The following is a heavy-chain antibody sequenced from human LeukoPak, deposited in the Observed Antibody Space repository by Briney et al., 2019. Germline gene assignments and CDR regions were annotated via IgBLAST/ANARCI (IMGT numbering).Heavy chain of an antibody. V-gene: IGHV4-34*01. CDR2: INHSGST. J-gene: IGHJ4*02. Sequence: PSETLSLTCAVYGGSFSGYYWSWIRQPPGKGLEWIGEINHSGSTNYNPSLKSRVTISVDTSKNQFSLKLSSVTAADTAVYYCARHSLGIPFDYWGQGTLVTVSS. CDR3: ARHSLGIPFDY. D-gene: IGHD7-27*01. CDR1: GGSFSGYY.